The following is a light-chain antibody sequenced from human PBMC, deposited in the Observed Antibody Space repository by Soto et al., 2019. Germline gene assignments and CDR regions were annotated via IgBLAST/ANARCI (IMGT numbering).Light chain of an antibody. Sequence: EIVLTQSPATLSLSPGERATLSCRASQSVSSYLAWYQQKPGQAPRLLIYDASNRATGIPARCSGSGSGRDFTLIIISLEPEDFAVYDCQQRSNWPPLTFGGGTKVEIK. V-gene: IGKV3-11*02. J-gene: IGKJ4*01. CDR1: QSVSSY. CDR3: QQRSNWPPLT. CDR2: DAS.